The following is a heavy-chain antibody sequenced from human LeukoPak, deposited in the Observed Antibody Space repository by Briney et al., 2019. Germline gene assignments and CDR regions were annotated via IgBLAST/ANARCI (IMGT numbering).Heavy chain of an antibody. CDR3: ASPPPSDIVVVPAAIGEYFQH. D-gene: IGHD2-2*01. V-gene: IGHV4-38-2*01. CDR2: IYHSGST. J-gene: IGHJ1*01. CDR1: GYSISSGYY. Sequence: SETLSLTCAVSGYSISSGYYWGWIRQPPGKGLEWIGSIYHSGSTYYNPSLKSRVTISVDTSKNQFSLKLSSVTAADTAVYYCASPPPSDIVVVPAAIGEYFQHWARAPWSPSPQ.